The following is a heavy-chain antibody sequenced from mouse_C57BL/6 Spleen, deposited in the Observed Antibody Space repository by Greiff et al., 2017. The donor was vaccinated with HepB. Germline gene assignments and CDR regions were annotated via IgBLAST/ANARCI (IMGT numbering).Heavy chain of an antibody. Sequence: DVKLQESGPGLVKPSQSLSLTCSVTGYSITSGYYWNWIRQFPGNKLEWMGYISYDGSNNYNPSLKNRISITRDTSKNQFFLKLNSVTTEDTATYYGAREDLITTVESHWYFDVWGTGTTVTVSS. CDR2: ISYDGSN. CDR3: AREDLITTVESHWYFDV. J-gene: IGHJ1*03. CDR1: GYSITSGYY. V-gene: IGHV3-6*01. D-gene: IGHD1-1*01.